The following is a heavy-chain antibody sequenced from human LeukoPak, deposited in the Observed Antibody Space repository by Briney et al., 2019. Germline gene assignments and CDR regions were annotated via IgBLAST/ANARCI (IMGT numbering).Heavy chain of an antibody. D-gene: IGHD3-22*01. CDR3: AKDFEVVITSLFDY. CDR1: GFTFDDYA. CDR2: ISWNSGSI. J-gene: IGHJ4*02. Sequence: GRSLRLSCAASGFTFDDYAMHWVRRAPGKGLEWVSGISWNSGSIGYADSVKGRFTISRDNAKNSLYLQMNSLRAEDAALYYCAKDFEVVITSLFDYWGQGPLVTVSS. V-gene: IGHV3-9*01.